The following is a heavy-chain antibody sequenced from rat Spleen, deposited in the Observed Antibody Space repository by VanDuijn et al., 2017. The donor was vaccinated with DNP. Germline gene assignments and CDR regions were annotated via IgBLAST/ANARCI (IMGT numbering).Heavy chain of an antibody. Sequence: EVQLVESGGGLVQPGRSLKLSCAASGFTFSNYGMAWVRQAPKKGLEWVATITASSGTTYYRDSVKGRFTISTDSAKNTLYLQLDSLRSEDTATYYCAKPDHWGQGVMVTVSS. CDR1: GFTFSNYG. CDR3: AKPDH. V-gene: IGHV5S13*01. CDR2: ITASSGTT. J-gene: IGHJ2*01.